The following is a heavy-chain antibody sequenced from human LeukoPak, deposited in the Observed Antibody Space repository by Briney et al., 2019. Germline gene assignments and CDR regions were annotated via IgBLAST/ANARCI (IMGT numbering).Heavy chain of an antibody. CDR1: GHTFTGYY. V-gene: IGHV1-2*06. CDR2: INPNSGGT. Sequence: ASVKVSCKASGHTFTGYYMHWVRQAPGQGLEWMGRINPNSGGTNYAQKFQGRVTMTRDTSISTAYMELSRLRSDDTAVFYCARCFCSSTSCPDDYWGQGTLVTVSS. CDR3: ARCFCSSTSCPDDY. J-gene: IGHJ4*02. D-gene: IGHD2-2*01.